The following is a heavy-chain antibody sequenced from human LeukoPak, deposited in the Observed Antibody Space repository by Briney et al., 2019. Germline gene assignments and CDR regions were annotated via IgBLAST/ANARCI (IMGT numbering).Heavy chain of an antibody. CDR3: ARHKSGYSYGYYYYYGMDV. V-gene: IGHV5-51*01. D-gene: IGHD5-18*01. CDR2: IYPGDSDT. CDR1: GYSFTSYW. J-gene: IGHJ6*02. Sequence: GESLKISCKGSGYSFTSYWIGWVRQVPGKGLEWMGIIYPGDSDTRYSPSFQGQVTISADKSISTAYLQWSSLKASDTAMYYCARHKSGYSYGYYYYYGMDVWGQGTTVTVSS.